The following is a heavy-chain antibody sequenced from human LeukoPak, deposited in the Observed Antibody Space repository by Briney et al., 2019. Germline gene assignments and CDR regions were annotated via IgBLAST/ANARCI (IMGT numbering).Heavy chain of an antibody. Sequence: GGSLRLSCAASGFTFSSYEMNWVRQAPGRGLEWVSYISAGGSTIYYADSVKGRFTISRDNSKNTLYLQMTNLRAADTAVYYCAKDLSRAVAADWFDPWDQGSLVTVSS. CDR1: GFTFSSYE. D-gene: IGHD6-19*01. CDR2: ISAGGSTI. V-gene: IGHV3-48*03. J-gene: IGHJ5*02. CDR3: AKDLSRAVAADWFDP.